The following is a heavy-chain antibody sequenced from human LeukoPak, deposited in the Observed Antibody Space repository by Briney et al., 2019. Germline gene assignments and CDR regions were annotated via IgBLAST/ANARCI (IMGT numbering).Heavy chain of an antibody. CDR2: MSGSGI. V-gene: IGHV3-11*01. D-gene: IGHD6-13*01. J-gene: IGHJ4*02. CDR3: AREGSRNWYVAY. CDR1: GFTFSDYY. Sequence: GGSLRLSCAASGFTFSDYYMSWIRQAPGKGLEWVSYMSGSGIDYAYLVKGRVSISRDSAKDSLYLQMKSPRAANTAVYYCAREGSRNWYVAYWGQGTLVTVSS.